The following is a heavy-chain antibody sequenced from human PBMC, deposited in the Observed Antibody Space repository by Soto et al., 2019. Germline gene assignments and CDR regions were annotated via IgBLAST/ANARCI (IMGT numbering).Heavy chain of an antibody. J-gene: IGHJ6*02. D-gene: IGHD3-3*01. V-gene: IGHV3-30*18. CDR3: AKDAGRRLNYDFLFVNYYGMDV. Sequence: GGSLRLSCAASGFTFSSYGMHWVRQAPGKGLEWVAVISYDGSNRYDADSVKGRFTISRDNSKNTLYLQMNSLRAEDTAVYYCAKDAGRRLNYDFLFVNYYGMDVWGQGTTVTVSS. CDR2: ISYDGSNR. CDR1: GFTFSSYG.